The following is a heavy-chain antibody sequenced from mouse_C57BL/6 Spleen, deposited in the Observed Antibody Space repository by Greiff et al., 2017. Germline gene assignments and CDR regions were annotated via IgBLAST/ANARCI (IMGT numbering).Heavy chain of an antibody. CDR3: ARPYYGYDGGFAY. CDR2: INPSNGGT. CDR1: GYTFTSYW. Sequence: QVQLQQPGPELVKPGATVKLSCKASGYTFTSYWMHWVKQRPGQGREWIGNINPSNGGTNYNEKFKSKATLTVDKSSSTAYMQLSSLTSEDSAVYYCARPYYGYDGGFAYWGQGTLVTVSA. D-gene: IGHD2-9*01. V-gene: IGHV1-53*01. J-gene: IGHJ3*01.